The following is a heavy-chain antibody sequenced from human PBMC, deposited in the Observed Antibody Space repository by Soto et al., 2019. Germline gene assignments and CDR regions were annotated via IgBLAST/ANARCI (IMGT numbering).Heavy chain of an antibody. CDR2: ISGSGGST. J-gene: IGHJ4*02. Sequence: AGSLRLSCEASGFTFSSYAMSWVRQAPGKGLEWVSAISGSGGSTYYADSVKGRFTISRDNSKNTLYLQMNSLRAEDTAVYYCAKVGGVAVAGLIFDYWGQGTLVTVSS. V-gene: IGHV3-23*01. CDR1: GFTFSSYA. D-gene: IGHD6-19*01. CDR3: AKVGGVAVAGLIFDY.